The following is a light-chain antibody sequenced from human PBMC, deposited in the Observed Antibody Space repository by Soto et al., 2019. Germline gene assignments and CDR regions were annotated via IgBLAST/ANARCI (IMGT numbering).Light chain of an antibody. V-gene: IGLV1-40*01. CDR3: QSYDSSLSGFHVV. CDR1: SSNIGAGYD. J-gene: IGLJ2*01. Sequence: QSVLTQPPSVSGAPGQRVTISCTGSSSNIGAGYDVHWYQQLPGTAPKLLIYGNSNRPSGVPDRFSGSKSGTSASLAITGLQAEDEADCYCQSYDSSLSGFHVVFGGGTKVTVL. CDR2: GNS.